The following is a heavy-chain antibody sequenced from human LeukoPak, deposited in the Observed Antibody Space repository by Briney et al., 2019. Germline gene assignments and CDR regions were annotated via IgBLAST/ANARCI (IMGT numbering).Heavy chain of an antibody. V-gene: IGHV3-23*01. CDR1: GFTFSSYA. J-gene: IGHJ4*02. D-gene: IGHD3-22*01. Sequence: GGSLRLSCAASGFTFSSYAMSWVRQAPGKGLEWVSAISGSGGSTYYADSVKGRFTISRDNSKNTLYLQMNSLRVEDTAVYYCAKGYTMIVVVTNFDYWGQGTLVTVSS. CDR2: ISGSGGST. CDR3: AKGYTMIVVVTNFDY.